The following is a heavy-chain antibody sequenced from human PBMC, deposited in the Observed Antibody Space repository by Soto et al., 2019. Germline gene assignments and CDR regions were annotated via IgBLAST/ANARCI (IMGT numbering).Heavy chain of an antibody. V-gene: IGHV3-23*01. CDR2: IRGSGDNT. D-gene: IGHD4-17*01. CDR3: AKDPLTVTPYFDY. J-gene: IGHJ4*02. Sequence: EVQVLESGGGLVQPGGSLRLSCAASGFTFSNYAMSWVRQAPGKGLEWVSTIRGSGDNTDYVDAMKGRFTISRDNSKHTLSLQMTSLRAEDTAVYYCAKDPLTVTPYFDYWGQGTLVTVSS. CDR1: GFTFSNYA.